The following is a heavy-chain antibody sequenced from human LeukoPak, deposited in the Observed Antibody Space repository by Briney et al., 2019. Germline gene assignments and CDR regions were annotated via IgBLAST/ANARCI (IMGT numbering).Heavy chain of an antibody. CDR1: GFTFSNYA. CDR3: ARGPGLAMGKGYFDY. Sequence: PGGSLRLSCAASGFTFSNYAMHWVRQAPGKGLEWVAATSHDEGNKYYADSVKGRFTISRDNSRNPLYLEVNSLRTDDTAVYYCARGPGLAMGKGYFDYCGQGTLVTVSS. J-gene: IGHJ4*02. V-gene: IGHV3-30-3*01. D-gene: IGHD5-18*01. CDR2: TSHDEGNK.